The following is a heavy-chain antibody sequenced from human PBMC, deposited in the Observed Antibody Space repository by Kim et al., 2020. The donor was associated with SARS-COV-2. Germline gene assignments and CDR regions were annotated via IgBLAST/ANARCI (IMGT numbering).Heavy chain of an antibody. V-gene: IGHV4-59*01. CDR1: GDSIRNYY. CDR2: IFSSGTS. D-gene: IGHD6-13*01. CDR3: SGTAACTSPNCQPHWFDP. Sequence: SETLSLTCTVSGDSIRNYYLSWIRQPPGKGLEWLGNIFSSGTSHYNPSLKSRVTMSVDMSKNQFSLKLSSVTASDTAVDYCSGTAACTSPNCQPHWFDP. J-gene: IGHJ5*02.